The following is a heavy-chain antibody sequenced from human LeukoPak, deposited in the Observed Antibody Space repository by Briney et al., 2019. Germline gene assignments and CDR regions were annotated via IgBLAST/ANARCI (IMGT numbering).Heavy chain of an antibody. CDR2: ISSSGSTI. D-gene: IGHD2-21*02. V-gene: IGHV3-48*03. J-gene: IGHJ3*02. CDR1: GFTFSSYE. CDR3: ARYCGGDCYLGGAFDI. Sequence: GGSLRLSCAASGFTFSSYEMNWVRQAPGKGLEWVSYISSSGSTIYYADSVKGRFTISRDNAKNSLYLQMNSLRAEDMAVYYCARYCGGDCYLGGAFDIWGQGTMVTVSS.